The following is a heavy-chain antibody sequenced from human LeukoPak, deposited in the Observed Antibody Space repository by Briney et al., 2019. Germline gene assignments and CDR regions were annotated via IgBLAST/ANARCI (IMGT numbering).Heavy chain of an antibody. V-gene: IGHV3-23*01. CDR1: GFTFSSYA. J-gene: IGHJ4*02. CDR3: AKDPSPGFWSGYYGY. D-gene: IGHD3-3*01. Sequence: GGSLRLSCAASGFTFSSYAMSWVRQAPGKGLEWVSAISGSGGSTYYADSVKGRFTISRDNSKNTLYLQMNSLRAEDTAVYYCAKDPSPGFWSGYYGYWGQGTLDTVSS. CDR2: ISGSGGST.